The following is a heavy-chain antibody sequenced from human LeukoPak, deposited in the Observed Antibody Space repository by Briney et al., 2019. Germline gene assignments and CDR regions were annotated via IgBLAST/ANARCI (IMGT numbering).Heavy chain of an antibody. CDR1: GYTFTGSY. D-gene: IGHD4-11*01. CDR3: ARDSPQTTGTTM. Sequence: GASVKVSCKASGYTFTGSYMHWVRQAPGQGLEWMGRIIPILGIANYAQKFQGRVTITADKSTSTAYLELSSLRSEDTAVYYCARDSPQTTGTTMWGQGTLVTVSS. CDR2: IIPILGIA. J-gene: IGHJ4*02. V-gene: IGHV1-69*04.